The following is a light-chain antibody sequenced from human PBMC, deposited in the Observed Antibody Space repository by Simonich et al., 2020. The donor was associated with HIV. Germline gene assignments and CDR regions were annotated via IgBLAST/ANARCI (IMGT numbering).Light chain of an antibody. CDR3: SSYTSSSTLAV. CDR1: SSDVGGYNY. Sequence: QSALTQPASVSGSPGQSITISCTGTSSDVGGYNYVSWYQQHPGKPPKLMIYDLSNRPSGVSNRVSGSKSGNTASLTISGLQAEDEADYYCSSYTSSSTLAVFGGGTQLTVL. V-gene: IGLV2-14*03. J-gene: IGLJ7*01. CDR2: DLS.